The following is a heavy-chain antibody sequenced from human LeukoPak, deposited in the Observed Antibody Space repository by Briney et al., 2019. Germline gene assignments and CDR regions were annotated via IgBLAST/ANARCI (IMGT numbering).Heavy chain of an antibody. D-gene: IGHD3-10*01. Sequence: SETLSLTCAVYGGSFSGYYWSWIRQPPGKGLEWIGEINHSGSTNYNPSLKSRVTISVDTSKNQFSLKLSSVTAADTAVYYCARGITMVRGASDYWGQGTLVTVSS. CDR1: GGSFSGYY. J-gene: IGHJ4*02. CDR2: INHSGST. CDR3: ARGITMVRGASDY. V-gene: IGHV4-34*01.